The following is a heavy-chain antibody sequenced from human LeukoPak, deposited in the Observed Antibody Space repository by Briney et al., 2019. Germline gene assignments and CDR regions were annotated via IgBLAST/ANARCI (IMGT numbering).Heavy chain of an antibody. J-gene: IGHJ3*02. CDR1: GDSISSTTYF. CDR2: IYNSAST. CDR3: ARHSRPGYGGYENAFDI. V-gene: IGHV4-39*01. D-gene: IGHD5-12*01. Sequence: PSETLSLTCTVSGDSISSTTYFWDWIRQPPGKGLEWIGNIYNSASTHYNPSLKSRVTISVDTSKNHLSLRLSSVTAADTAIYYWARHSRPGYGGYENAFDIGAKGQWSPSLQ.